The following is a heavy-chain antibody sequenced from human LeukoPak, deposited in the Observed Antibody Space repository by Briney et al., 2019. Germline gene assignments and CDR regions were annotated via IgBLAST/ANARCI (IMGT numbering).Heavy chain of an antibody. D-gene: IGHD4-23*01. CDR2: IFYTGST. Sequence: SETLSLTCTVSGGSISSYYWSWVRQPPGNGREWIGYIFYTGSTNYNPALKSRVTISVLTSKNRFSLKLSSVTAADTAVYYCATLTGGDDAFDIWGQGTMVTVSS. CDR3: ATLTGGDDAFDI. V-gene: IGHV4-59*01. J-gene: IGHJ3*02. CDR1: GGSISSYY.